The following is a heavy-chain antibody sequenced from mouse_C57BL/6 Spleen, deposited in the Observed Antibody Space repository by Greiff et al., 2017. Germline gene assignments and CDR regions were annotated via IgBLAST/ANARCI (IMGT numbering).Heavy chain of an antibody. V-gene: IGHV5-17*01. CDR1: GFTFSDYG. J-gene: IGHJ4*01. D-gene: IGHD2-4*01. CDR2: ISSGSSTI. Sequence: EVQGVESGGGLVKPGGSLKLSCAASGFTFSDYGMHWVRQAPEKGLEWVAYISSGSSTIYYADTVKGRFTISRDNAKNTLFLQRTSLRSEDTAMYYCARWRLRYYAMEDWGQGTSVTVAS. CDR3: ARWRLRYYAMED.